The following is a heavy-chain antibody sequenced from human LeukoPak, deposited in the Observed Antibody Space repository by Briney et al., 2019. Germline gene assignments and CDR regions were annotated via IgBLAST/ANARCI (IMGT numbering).Heavy chain of an antibody. CDR3: AKDRYYDFWSGYRGRTDY. D-gene: IGHD3-3*01. CDR1: GFTFSSYA. CDR2: ISGSGGST. V-gene: IGHV3-23*01. J-gene: IGHJ4*02. Sequence: GGSLRLSCAASGFTFSSYAMSWVRQAPGKGLEWVSAISGSGGSTYYADSVKGRFTISRDNSKNTLYLQMNSLRAEDTAVYYCAKDRYYDFWSGYRGRTDYWGQGTLVTVSS.